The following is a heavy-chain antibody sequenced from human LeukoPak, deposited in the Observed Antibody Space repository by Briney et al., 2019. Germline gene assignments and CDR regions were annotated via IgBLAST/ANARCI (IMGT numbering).Heavy chain of an antibody. CDR1: GGSFSGYY. V-gene: IGHV4-34*01. D-gene: IGHD2-2*01. Sequence: SETLSLTCAVYGGSFSGYYWSWIRQPPGKGLEWIGEINHSGSTNYNPSLKSRVTISVDTSKNQFSLKLSSVTAADTAVYYCARGRYPLGYCSSTGCRENWFDPWGQGTLVTVSS. J-gene: IGHJ5*02. CDR2: INHSGST. CDR3: ARGRYPLGYCSSTGCRENWFDP.